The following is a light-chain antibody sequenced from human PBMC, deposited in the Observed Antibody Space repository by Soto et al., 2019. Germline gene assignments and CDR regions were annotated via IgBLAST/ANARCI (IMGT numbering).Light chain of an antibody. Sequence: EIVLTQSPGTLSLSPGERATLSCRASQSVSSGYLAWFQQKPGQAPRLLIYDVCTRATGIPDRFSSRGSGTDFTLTISSLEPDDFAVYYCQQYERSPRTFGQGTKVEMK. J-gene: IGKJ1*01. CDR3: QQYERSPRT. CDR2: DVC. CDR1: QSVSSGY. V-gene: IGKV3-20*01.